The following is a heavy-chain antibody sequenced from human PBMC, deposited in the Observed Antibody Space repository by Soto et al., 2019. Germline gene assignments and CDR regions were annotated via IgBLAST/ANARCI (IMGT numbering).Heavy chain of an antibody. J-gene: IGHJ4*02. D-gene: IGHD5-18*01. Sequence: SVKVSFKASGGTFSSYAISWLRQAPGQGLEWMGGIIPIFGTANYAQKFQGRVTITADESTSTAYMELSSLRSEDTAVYYCARGGYSYGYGYWGQGTLVTVSS. CDR1: GGTFSSYA. V-gene: IGHV1-69*13. CDR2: IIPIFGTA. CDR3: ARGGYSYGYGY.